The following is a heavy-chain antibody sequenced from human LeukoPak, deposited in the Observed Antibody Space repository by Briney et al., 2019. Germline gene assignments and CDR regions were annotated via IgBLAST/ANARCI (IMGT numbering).Heavy chain of an antibody. CDR2: VFYSGTT. CDR1: GGSISSSGYS. Sequence: PSETLSLTCTVSGGSISSSGYSWGWIRQPPGKGLEWVGTVFYSGTTYYNPSLKSRVTITEDTPKKQFSLKLSSVTAADTAVYYCARQVYSGSLHPHFDYWGQGTLVTVSS. CDR3: ARQVYSGSLHPHFDY. V-gene: IGHV4-39*01. D-gene: IGHD1-26*01. J-gene: IGHJ4*02.